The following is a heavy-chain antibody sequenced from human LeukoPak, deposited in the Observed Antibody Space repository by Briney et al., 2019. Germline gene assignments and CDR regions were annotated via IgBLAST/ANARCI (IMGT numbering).Heavy chain of an antibody. Sequence: GGSLRLFCAASGFTFSSYGMHWVRQAPGKGLEWVAVISYDGSNKYYADSVKGRFTISRDNSKNTLYLQMNSLRAEDTAVYYCANEPSPYAYYFDYWGQGTLVTVSS. CDR3: ANEPSPYAYYFDY. CDR1: GFTFSSYG. J-gene: IGHJ4*02. V-gene: IGHV3-30*18. CDR2: ISYDGSNK. D-gene: IGHD2-8*01.